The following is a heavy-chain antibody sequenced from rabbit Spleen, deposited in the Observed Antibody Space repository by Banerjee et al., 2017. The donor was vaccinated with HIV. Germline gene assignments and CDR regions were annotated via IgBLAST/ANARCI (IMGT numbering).Heavy chain of an antibody. CDR1: GGSFSSSDV. CDR2: INTVTGKT. V-gene: IGHV1S40*01. D-gene: IGHD1-1*01. CDR3: ARDLVAVIGWKFNL. J-gene: IGHJ4*01. Sequence: QSLEVSGGDLVKPGASLTLTCCASGGSFSSSDVVFWVRQAPGKGLVWIACINTVTGKTVYASWAEGRFIMSRTSSSTVTMQMTSMTAADTATSFCARDLVAVIGWKFNLWGQGTLVTVS.